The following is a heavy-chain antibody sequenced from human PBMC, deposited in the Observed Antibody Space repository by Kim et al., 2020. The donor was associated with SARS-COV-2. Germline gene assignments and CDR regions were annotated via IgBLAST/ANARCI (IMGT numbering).Heavy chain of an antibody. Sequence: GGSLRLSCAASGFTFSSYAMHWVRQAPGKGLEWVAVISYDGSNKYYADSVKGRFTISRDNSKNTLYLQMNSLRAEDTAVYYCARDSPRQAWIQLWLPGEDWFDPWGQGTLVTVSS. CDR2: ISYDGSNK. V-gene: IGHV3-30*04. CDR1: GFTFSSYA. CDR3: ARDSPRQAWIQLWLPGEDWFDP. J-gene: IGHJ5*02. D-gene: IGHD5-18*01.